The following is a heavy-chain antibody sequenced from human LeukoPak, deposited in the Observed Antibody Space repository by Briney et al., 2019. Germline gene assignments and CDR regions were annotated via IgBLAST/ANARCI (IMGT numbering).Heavy chain of an antibody. CDR2: ISGDGNVT. Sequence: PGGSLRLSCTPSGFPFSSYSMLWVRQAPGKGLVWVSRISGDGNVTTYADSVKGRFTISRDNTKNILYLQMDNLRAEDTATYYCARSRLDYRGQGTLVTVSS. J-gene: IGHJ4*02. D-gene: IGHD5-12*01. CDR1: GFPFSSYS. V-gene: IGHV3-74*03. CDR3: ARSRLDY.